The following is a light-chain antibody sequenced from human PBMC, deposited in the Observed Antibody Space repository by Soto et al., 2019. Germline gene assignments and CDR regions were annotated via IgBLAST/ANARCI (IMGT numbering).Light chain of an antibody. J-gene: IGKJ1*01. Sequence: EIEMTQSPATLSVSPGERATISCRASQSVSSNLAWYQQKPGQAPRLLIYVASTRATGSPARFSGSGSGTEFTLTISSLQSEDFAVYYCQQYNNWPPWTFGQGTKVEIK. CDR3: QQYNNWPPWT. CDR2: VAS. CDR1: QSVSSN. V-gene: IGKV3-15*01.